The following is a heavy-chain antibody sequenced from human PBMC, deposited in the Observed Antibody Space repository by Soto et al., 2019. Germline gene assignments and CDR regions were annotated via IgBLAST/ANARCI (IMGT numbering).Heavy chain of an antibody. Sequence: PGGSLRLSCAASGFTFSSYDMSWVRQAPGKGLEWVSAISGSGGSTYYADSVKGRFTISRDNSKNTLYLQMNSLRAEDTAVYYCANPADIVVVPAAPRYDYWGQGTLVTVSS. D-gene: IGHD2-2*01. CDR1: GFTFSSYD. CDR2: ISGSGGST. CDR3: ANPADIVVVPAAPRYDY. V-gene: IGHV3-23*01. J-gene: IGHJ4*02.